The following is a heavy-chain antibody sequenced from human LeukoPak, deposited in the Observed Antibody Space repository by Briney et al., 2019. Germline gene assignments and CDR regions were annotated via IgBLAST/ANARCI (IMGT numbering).Heavy chain of an antibody. CDR3: ARDLGHYGSGTFDP. D-gene: IGHD3-10*01. CDR2: ISYSGST. Sequence: SETLSLTCTVSGGSISSYYWSWIRQPPGKGLEWIGYISYSGSTNYNPSLKSRVTISVDTSKNQFSLKLSSVTAADTAMYYCARDLGHYGSGTFDPWGQGTLVTVSS. V-gene: IGHV4-59*01. CDR1: GGSISSYY. J-gene: IGHJ5*02.